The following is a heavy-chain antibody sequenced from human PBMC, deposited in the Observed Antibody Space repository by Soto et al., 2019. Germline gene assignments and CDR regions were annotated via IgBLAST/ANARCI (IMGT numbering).Heavy chain of an antibody. CDR3: ARGGYFDS. V-gene: IGHV4-31*03. D-gene: IGHD6-13*01. Sequence: SETLSLTCTVSGGSISSGGYYWSWIRQHPGKGLEWIGYIFYSGTTYYNPSLKSRVSISVDTSNNQFSLKMSSVTAADTAVYYCARGGYFDSWGQGTLVTVSS. CDR1: GGSISSGGYY. J-gene: IGHJ4*02. CDR2: IFYSGTT.